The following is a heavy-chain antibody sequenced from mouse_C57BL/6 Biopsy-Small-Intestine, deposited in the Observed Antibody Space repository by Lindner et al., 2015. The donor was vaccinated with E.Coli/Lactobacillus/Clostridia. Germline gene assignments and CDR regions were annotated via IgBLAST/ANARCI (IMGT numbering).Heavy chain of an antibody. Sequence: VQLQESGAELVRPGTSVKVSCKASGYDFTNYLIEWVKQRPGQGLEWIGVINPGSGGTNYNEKFKGRATLTADKSSNTAYMQLSSLTSEDSAVYFCAKGGDYFDYWGQGTALTVSS. CDR3: AKGGDYFDY. CDR2: INPGSGGT. V-gene: IGHV1-54*01. J-gene: IGHJ2*01. CDR1: GYDFTNYL.